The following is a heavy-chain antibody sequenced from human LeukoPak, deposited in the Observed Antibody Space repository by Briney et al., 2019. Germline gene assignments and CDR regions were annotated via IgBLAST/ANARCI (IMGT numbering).Heavy chain of an antibody. V-gene: IGHV1-69*13. CDR2: IIPIFGTA. J-gene: IGHJ5*02. CDR1: GGTFSSYA. D-gene: IGHD3-22*01. Sequence: ASVKVSCKASGGTFSSYAISWVRQAPGLGLEWMGGIIPIFGTANYAQKFQGRVTITADESTSTAYMELSSLRSEDTAVYYCARDPDDSSGYYRWGQGTLVTVSS. CDR3: ARDPDDSSGYYR.